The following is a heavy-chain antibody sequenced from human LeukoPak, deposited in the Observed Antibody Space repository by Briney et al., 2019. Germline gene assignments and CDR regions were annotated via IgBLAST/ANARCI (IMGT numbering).Heavy chain of an antibody. V-gene: IGHV3-7*02. CDR2: INDDGRVK. D-gene: IGHD3-16*02. CDR1: GFTFRSYW. Sequence: GGSLRLSCAVSGFTFRSYWMKWVPQAPGKGLEWVAQINDDGRVKKNVDSVKGRFTISRDNAKNSLSLQMNSLRDEDTAVYYCVSVYLDAWGQGTTVTVSS. CDR3: VSVYLDA. J-gene: IGHJ6*02.